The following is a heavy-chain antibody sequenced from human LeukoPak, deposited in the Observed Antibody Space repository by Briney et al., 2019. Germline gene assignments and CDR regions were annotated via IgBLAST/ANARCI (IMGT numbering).Heavy chain of an antibody. V-gene: IGHV4-39*07. D-gene: IGHD5-24*01. CDR2: IYYSGST. Sequence: SETLSLTCTVSGGSTSSSSYYWGWIRQPPWKGLEWIGSIYYSGSTYYNPSLKSRVTISLDTSKKQFSLKLSSVTAADTAVYYCARRLRWLQLNAFDMWGQGTMVTVSS. J-gene: IGHJ3*02. CDR1: GGSTSSSSYY. CDR3: ARRLRWLQLNAFDM.